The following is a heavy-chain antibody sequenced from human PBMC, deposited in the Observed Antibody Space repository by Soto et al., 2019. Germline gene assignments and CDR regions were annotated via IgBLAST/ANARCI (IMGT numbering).Heavy chain of an antibody. CDR1: GDFATTAY. D-gene: IGHD3-3*01. CDR3: ARGEWFLRGYGMDV. Sequence: QVQLQESGPGLVKPSETLSLTCTVSGDFATTAYWSWIRRPPGKSLEYIGSIYNGGRPNYNPSLESRVPISPDTSKTQFSLKLSSVTAADTAVYYCARGEWFLRGYGMDVWGRGTTVTVS. CDR2: IYNGGRP. V-gene: IGHV4-59*02. J-gene: IGHJ6*02.